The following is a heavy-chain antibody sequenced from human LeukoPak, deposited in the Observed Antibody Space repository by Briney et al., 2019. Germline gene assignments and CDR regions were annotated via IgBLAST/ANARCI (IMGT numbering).Heavy chain of an antibody. CDR3: AKGEVGYCSSASCYLVY. J-gene: IGHJ4*02. V-gene: IGHV3-23*01. CDR1: GFAFNGYT. CDR2: ISGGSDYT. D-gene: IGHD2-2*01. Sequence: GGSLRLSCAASGFAFNGYTMNWVRQAPGKGLEWVSTISGGSDYTNYADSVKGRFTISRDNSKNTLYLQMNSLRAEDTALYYCAKGEVGYCSSASCYLVYWGQGTLVTVSS.